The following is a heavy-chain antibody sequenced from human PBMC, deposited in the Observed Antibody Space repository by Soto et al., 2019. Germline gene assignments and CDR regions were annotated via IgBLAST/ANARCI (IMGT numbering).Heavy chain of an antibody. V-gene: IGHV1-18*01. J-gene: IGHJ4*02. CDR2: VSTSNGNT. CDR1: GYTFTNYG. Sequence: ASVKVSCKASGYTFTNYGISWVRQAPGQGLEWMGWVSTSNGNTNHAQKVQGRVTMTTDTSTSTAYMELRSLRSDDTAVYYCARGTYFDYWGQGTLVTVSS. CDR3: ARGTYFDY.